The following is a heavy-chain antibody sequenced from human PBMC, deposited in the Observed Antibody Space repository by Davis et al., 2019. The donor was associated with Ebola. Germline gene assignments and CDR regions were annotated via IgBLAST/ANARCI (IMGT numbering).Heavy chain of an antibody. V-gene: IGHV5-51*01. CDR3: ARFDSSSGWYTWYFDL. CDR1: GYNFASYW. CDR2: IYPGDSDT. J-gene: IGHJ2*01. D-gene: IGHD6-19*01. Sequence: PGGSLRLSCEASGYNFASYWIGWVRQVPGKGLECMGVIYPGDSDTRYSPSFQGQVTMSADKSTNTAHLQWSSLKTSDTAMYYCARFDSSSGWYTWYFDLWGRGTLVTVSS.